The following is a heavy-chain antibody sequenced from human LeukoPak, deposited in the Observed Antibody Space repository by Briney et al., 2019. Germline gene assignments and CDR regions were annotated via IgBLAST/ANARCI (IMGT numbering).Heavy chain of an antibody. CDR2: VFTRGTT. CDR1: GGSISSGSYY. J-gene: IGHJ4*02. D-gene: IGHD6-19*01. CDR3: ARSSLAVYFDY. Sequence: PSETLSLTCTVSGGSISSGSYYWNWIRQPAGKRLEWLGHVFTRGTTNYNASLEGRLTISLDTARNQFSLYLSSVTAADTAMYFCARSSLAVYFDYWGQGTLVTASS. V-gene: IGHV4-61*09.